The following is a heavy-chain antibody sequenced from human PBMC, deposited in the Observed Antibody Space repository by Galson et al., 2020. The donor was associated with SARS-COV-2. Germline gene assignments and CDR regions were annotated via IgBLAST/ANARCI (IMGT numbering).Heavy chain of an antibody. V-gene: IGHV4-59*08. CDR2: IHYSGRS. CDR3: ARGAGMMSSGKYFDL. Sequence: SETLSLTCTVSTDSISNFLWTWIRQPPGTGLEWIGDIHYSGRSNYNPSLKSRVTMSLDTSMKHFSLKLRSVTVADTAVFYCARGAGMMSSGKYFDLWGRGTLVTVSS. CDR1: TDSISNFL. D-gene: IGHD1-26*01. J-gene: IGHJ2*01.